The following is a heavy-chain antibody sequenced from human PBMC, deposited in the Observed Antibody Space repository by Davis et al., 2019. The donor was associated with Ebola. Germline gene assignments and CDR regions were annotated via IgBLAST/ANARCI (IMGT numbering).Heavy chain of an antibody. D-gene: IGHD3-9*01. CDR1: GGSSSRSY. Sequence: PSETLSLTCTASGGSSSRSYWPWIRHTAGKGLEWIWRIHTSGSTNYNPSLRSRVTMSVDTSKNQFSLKLNSVTAADTAMYYCAISGAGSSDWLRFDSWGQGTLVTVSS. CDR3: AISGAGSSDWLRFDS. J-gene: IGHJ4*02. CDR2: IHTSGST. V-gene: IGHV4-4*07.